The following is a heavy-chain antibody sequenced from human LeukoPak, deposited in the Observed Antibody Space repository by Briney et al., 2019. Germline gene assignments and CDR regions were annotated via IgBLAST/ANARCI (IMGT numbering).Heavy chain of an antibody. V-gene: IGHV3-21*01. J-gene: IGHJ4*02. CDR3: ARAALLWFGELSAWYFDY. CDR2: ISSSSSYI. D-gene: IGHD3-10*01. CDR1: GFTFCDYA. Sequence: GGSLRLSCTASGFTFCDYAISWVRQAPGKGLEWVSSISSSSSYIYYADSVKGRFTISRDNAKNSLYLQMNSLRAEDTAVYYCARAALLWFGELSAWYFDYWGQGTLVTVSS.